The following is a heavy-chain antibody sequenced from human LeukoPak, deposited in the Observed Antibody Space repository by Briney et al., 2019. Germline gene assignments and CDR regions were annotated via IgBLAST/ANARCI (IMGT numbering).Heavy chain of an antibody. J-gene: IGHJ6*03. V-gene: IGHV4-4*07. D-gene: IGHD1-14*01. CDR3: ARDLYRNYYYYYYMDV. Sequence: SETLSLTCTVSGGSISSYYWSWIRQPAGKGLEWIGRIYTSGSTNYNPSLKSRVTISVDTSKNQFSLKLSSVTAADTAVYYCARDLYRNYYYYYYMDVWGKGTTVTISS. CDR2: IYTSGST. CDR1: GGSISSYY.